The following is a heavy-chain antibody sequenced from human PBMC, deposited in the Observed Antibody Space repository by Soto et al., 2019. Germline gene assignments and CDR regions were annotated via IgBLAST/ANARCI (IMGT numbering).Heavy chain of an antibody. V-gene: IGHV3-74*01. D-gene: IGHD1-1*01. CDR3: ARGGLEPFDH. CDR1: GFTFGNYW. Sequence: GSLRLSCAASGFTFGNYWMHWVRQAPGKGLVWVSRISDYGRINYADSVKDRFIISRDDAKSELYLQLNDLRAEDTAMYYCARGGLEPFDHWGQGALVTVSS. CDR2: ISDYGRI. J-gene: IGHJ4*02.